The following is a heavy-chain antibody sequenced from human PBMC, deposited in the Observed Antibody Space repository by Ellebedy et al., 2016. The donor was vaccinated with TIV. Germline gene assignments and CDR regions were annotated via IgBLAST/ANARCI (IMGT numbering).Heavy chain of an antibody. CDR1: GYMFTTYA. Sequence: AASVKVSCKASGYMFTTYAMHWVRQAPGQGLEWIGWINTNTVIPTYDQAFTGRFVVSLDTSVSTAYLQIRSLKAEDTSVYFCTRGGNYGDRFDYWGQGTLVTVSS. D-gene: IGHD4-17*01. V-gene: IGHV7-4-1*02. J-gene: IGHJ4*02. CDR2: INTNTVIP. CDR3: TRGGNYGDRFDY.